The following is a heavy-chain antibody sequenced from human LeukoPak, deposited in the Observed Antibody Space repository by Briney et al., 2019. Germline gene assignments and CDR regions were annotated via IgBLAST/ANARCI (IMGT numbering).Heavy chain of an antibody. J-gene: IGHJ6*04. CDR2: ISAYNGNT. CDR3: ARDSGFKVRGVIIRPSMGTDV. CDR1: GYTFTSYG. D-gene: IGHD3-10*01. V-gene: IGHV1-18*04. Sequence: ASVKVSCKASGYTFTSYGISWVRQAPGQGLEWMGWISAYNGNTNYAQKLQGRVTMTTDTSTSTAYMELRSLRSDDTAVYYCARDSGFKVRGVIIRPSMGTDVWGKGTTVTVSS.